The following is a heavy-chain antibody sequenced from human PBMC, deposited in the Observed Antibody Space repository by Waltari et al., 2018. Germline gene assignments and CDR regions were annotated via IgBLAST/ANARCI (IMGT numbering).Heavy chain of an antibody. D-gene: IGHD3-22*01. CDR2: IIPIFGTA. Sequence: QVQLVQSGAEVKQPGSSVKVSCKASGGTCSSYATSRVRPAPGQGLEWMGGIIPIFGTANYAQKFQGRVTITADESTSTAYMELSSLRSEDTAVYYCARDGDYYDSSPLYYYMDVWGKGTTVTISS. CDR1: GGTCSSYA. V-gene: IGHV1-69*12. CDR3: ARDGDYYDSSPLYYYMDV. J-gene: IGHJ6*03.